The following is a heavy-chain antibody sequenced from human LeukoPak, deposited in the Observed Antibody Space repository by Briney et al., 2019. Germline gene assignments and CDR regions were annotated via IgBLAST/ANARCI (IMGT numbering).Heavy chain of an antibody. CDR2: IYTSGTN. D-gene: IGHD3-22*01. Sequence: SETLSLTCAVYGGSFSGYYWSWIRQPAGKGLEWIGRIYTSGTNNYNPSLKSRVTMSADTSKNQFSLKLNSVTAADTAVYYCARETYYYDSSGSYNWFDPWGQGTLVTVSS. CDR3: ARETYYYDSSGSYNWFDP. V-gene: IGHV4-59*10. J-gene: IGHJ5*02. CDR1: GGSFSGYY.